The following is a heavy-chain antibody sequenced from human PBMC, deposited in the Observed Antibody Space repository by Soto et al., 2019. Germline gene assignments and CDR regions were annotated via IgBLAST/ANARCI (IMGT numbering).Heavy chain of an antibody. Sequence: ASVKVSCKASGYKFASHDINWVRQAPGQGLEWMGWINPNRGNTGYAQKFRGRVTMTRNTSISTFYMELSSLISEDTAVYYCARGGHCSGGSCYDYWGQGTQVTVSS. V-gene: IGHV1-8*01. J-gene: IGHJ4*02. CDR2: INPNRGNT. D-gene: IGHD2-15*01. CDR1: GYKFASHD. CDR3: ARGGHCSGGSCYDY.